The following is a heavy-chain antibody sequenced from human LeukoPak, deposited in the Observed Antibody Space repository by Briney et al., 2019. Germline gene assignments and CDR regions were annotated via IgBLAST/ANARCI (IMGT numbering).Heavy chain of an antibody. CDR3: ATAGKYRFDN. Sequence: GGSLRLSCAGSGFTFSNTWMHWVRQAPGEGLVWVSRIDSDGNTINYADSVKGRFTISRDNARNTLYLQMNSLRVEDTALYFCATAGKYRFDNWGQGTLVTVSS. V-gene: IGHV3-74*01. D-gene: IGHD2-2*01. CDR1: GFTFSNTW. J-gene: IGHJ4*02. CDR2: IDSDGNTI.